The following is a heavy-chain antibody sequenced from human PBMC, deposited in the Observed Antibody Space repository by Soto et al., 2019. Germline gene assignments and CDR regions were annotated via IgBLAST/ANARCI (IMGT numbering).Heavy chain of an antibody. D-gene: IGHD2-15*01. J-gene: IGHJ4*02. V-gene: IGHV3-74*01. Sequence: EVQLVESGGGLVQPGGSLRLSCAASGFTFSSYWMHWVRQAPGKGLVWVSRINSDGSSTGYADSVMGRFTISRDNAKNTLYLQMNSQRAEDTAVYYCARDQGYCSGGSCYVAGYWGQGTLVTVSS. CDR3: ARDQGYCSGGSCYVAGY. CDR2: INSDGSST. CDR1: GFTFSSYW.